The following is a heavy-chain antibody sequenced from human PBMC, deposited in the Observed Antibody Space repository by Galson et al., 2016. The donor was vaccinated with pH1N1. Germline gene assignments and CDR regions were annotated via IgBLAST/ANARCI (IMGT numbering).Heavy chain of an antibody. J-gene: IGHJ4*02. Sequence: SVKVSCKASGYTFTGYYIHWVRQAPGQGLEWMGWINPNSGGTNYAQRFQGRVTITADESTSTAYMELSSLRSEDTAVYYCARAPGYYDSSGYYPAWGQGTLVTVSS. D-gene: IGHD3-22*01. V-gene: IGHV1-2*02. CDR2: INPNSGGT. CDR3: ARAPGYYDSSGYYPA. CDR1: GYTFTGYY.